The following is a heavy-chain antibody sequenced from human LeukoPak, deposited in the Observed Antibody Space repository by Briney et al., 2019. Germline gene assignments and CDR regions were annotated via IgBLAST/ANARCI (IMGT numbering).Heavy chain of an antibody. V-gene: IGHV3-74*01. CDR3: ARGGFHHGFDI. CDR1: GFTFSSYW. Sequence: GGSLRLSCAASGFTFSSYWIHWVRQAPGKGLAWVSRIDNDGSDTIFADSVKGRFTLSGDNAKNTVYLQMNSLRAEDTAVYYCARGGFHHGFDIWGQGTMVTVS. J-gene: IGHJ3*02. CDR2: IDNDGSDT. D-gene: IGHD1-14*01.